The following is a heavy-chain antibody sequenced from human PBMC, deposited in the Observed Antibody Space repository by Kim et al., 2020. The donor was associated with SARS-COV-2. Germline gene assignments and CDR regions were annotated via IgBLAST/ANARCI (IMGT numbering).Heavy chain of an antibody. CDR1: GYTFATYA. Sequence: ASVKVSCKASGYTFATYAIQWVRQAPGQTFEWMGWINVGNGNTKYSQNFQGRVTITRDTSANTSYMEMNSLRSEDTAVYYRAITGGSSFHWGQGTLVTVSS. CDR3: AITGGSSFH. V-gene: IGHV1-3*01. CDR2: INVGNGNT. J-gene: IGHJ4*02. D-gene: IGHD1-26*01.